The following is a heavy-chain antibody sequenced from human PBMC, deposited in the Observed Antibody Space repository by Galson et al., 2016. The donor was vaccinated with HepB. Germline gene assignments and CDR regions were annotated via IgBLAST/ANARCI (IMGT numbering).Heavy chain of an antibody. Sequence: SLRLSCAASGFTFSNYGMNWVRQAPGKGLEWVSPITGVGGTTYYADSVKGRFTISRDNSKNTLYLQMNSLRAEATAVYYRAKDGWRGSVGYFYYYGLDVWGHGTTVTVSS. CDR1: GFTFSNYG. CDR3: AKDGWRGSVGYFYYYGLDV. CDR2: ITGVGGTT. J-gene: IGHJ6*02. V-gene: IGHV3-23*01. D-gene: IGHD3-3*01.